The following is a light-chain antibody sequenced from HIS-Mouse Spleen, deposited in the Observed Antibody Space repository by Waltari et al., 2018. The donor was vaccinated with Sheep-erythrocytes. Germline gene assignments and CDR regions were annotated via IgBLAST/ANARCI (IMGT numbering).Light chain of an antibody. CDR3: CAYAGSYNHV. CDR2: DVS. CDR1: SRAVGGYHY. J-gene: IGLJ1*01. V-gene: IGLV2-11*01. Sequence: QSALTQPRSVSVSPGQSVTISCTGTSRAVGGYHYVSWYQQHPGNAPKLMIYDVSTRPEGVPDRSSGSKSGNTASLTISGLQAEDEADYYCCAYAGSYNHVFATGTKVTVL.